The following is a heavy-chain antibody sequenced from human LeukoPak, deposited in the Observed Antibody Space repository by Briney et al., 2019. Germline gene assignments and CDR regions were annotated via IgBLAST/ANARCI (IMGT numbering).Heavy chain of an antibody. CDR1: GGSISSGGYS. J-gene: IGHJ4*02. CDR3: ASSFSLATGFDY. V-gene: IGHV4-30-2*01. D-gene: IGHD2/OR15-2a*01. CDR2: IYHSGST. Sequence: SETLSLTCAVSGGSISSGGYSWSWIRHPPGKGLEWIGYIYHSGSTYYNPSLKSRVTISVDRSKNQFSLKLSSVTAADTAVYYCASSFSLATGFDYWGQGTLVTVSS.